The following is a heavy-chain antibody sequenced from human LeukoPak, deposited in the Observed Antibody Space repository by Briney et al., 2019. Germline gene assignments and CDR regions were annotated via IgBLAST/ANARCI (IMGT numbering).Heavy chain of an antibody. Sequence: LGESLKISCKGSGYSFTNYWIVWVRQMPGKGLELMGFIYPGDSETRYSPSFQGQVTISADESISTAYLQWSSLKASDTAMYFCARYCSGASCYSLDFWGQGTPVTVSS. CDR1: GYSFTNYW. V-gene: IGHV5-51*01. CDR3: ARYCSGASCYSLDF. CDR2: IYPGDSET. J-gene: IGHJ4*02. D-gene: IGHD2-15*01.